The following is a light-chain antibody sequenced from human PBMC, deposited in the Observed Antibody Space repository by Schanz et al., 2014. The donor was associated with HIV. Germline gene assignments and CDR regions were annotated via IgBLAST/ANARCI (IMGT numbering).Light chain of an antibody. J-gene: IGLJ2*01. CDR2: EGS. V-gene: IGLV2-23*01. CDR3: SSYAGSGNLGV. CDR1: TSDIGTYDL. Sequence: QSALTQPASVSGSPGQSITISCTGTTSDIGTYDLVSWYQQHPGKAPKLLIYEGSKRPSGVSSRFSGSKSGNTASLTISDLQAEDEADYYCSSYAGSGNLGVFGGGTKLTVL.